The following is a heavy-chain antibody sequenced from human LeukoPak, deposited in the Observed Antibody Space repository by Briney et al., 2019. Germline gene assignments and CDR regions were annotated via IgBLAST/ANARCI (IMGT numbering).Heavy chain of an antibody. D-gene: IGHD2-15*01. CDR3: AKPLRYCSGGSCSLIDY. Sequence: GRSLRLSCAASGFTFSSYGMHWVRQAPGKGLEWVAVISYDGSNKYYADSVKGRFTISRDNSKNTLYPQMNSLRAEDTAVYYCAKPLRYCSGGSCSLIDYWGQGTLVTVSS. J-gene: IGHJ4*02. CDR2: ISYDGSNK. CDR1: GFTFSSYG. V-gene: IGHV3-30*18.